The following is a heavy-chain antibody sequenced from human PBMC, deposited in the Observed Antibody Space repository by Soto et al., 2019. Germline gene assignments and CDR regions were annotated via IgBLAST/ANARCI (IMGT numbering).Heavy chain of an antibody. V-gene: IGHV3-48*01. CDR3: ARDRCSSTSCYVGMDV. J-gene: IGHJ6*02. Sequence: GGSLRLSCAASGFTFSSYSMNWVRQAPGKGLEWVSYISSSSGTIYYADSVKGRFTISRDNAKNSLYLQMNSLRVEDTAVYYCARDRCSSTSCYVGMDVWGQGTTVTVSS. D-gene: IGHD2-2*01. CDR2: ISSSSGTI. CDR1: GFTFSSYS.